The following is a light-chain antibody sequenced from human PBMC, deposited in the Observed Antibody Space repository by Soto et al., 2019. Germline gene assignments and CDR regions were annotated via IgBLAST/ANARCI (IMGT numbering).Light chain of an antibody. CDR3: QTWGTGMV. CDR2: LNSDGSH. J-gene: IGLJ2*01. V-gene: IGLV4-69*01. Sequence: QLVLTQSPSASASLGAPVKLTCTLSSGHSSYAIAWHQQQPEKGPRYLMKLNSDGSHNKGDGIPDRFSGSSSGAERCLTISSLQSEDEADYYCQTWGTGMVFGGGTKLTVL. CDR1: SGHSSYA.